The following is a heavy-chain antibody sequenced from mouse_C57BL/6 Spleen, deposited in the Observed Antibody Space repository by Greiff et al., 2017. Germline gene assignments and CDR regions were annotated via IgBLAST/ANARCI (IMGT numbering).Heavy chain of an antibody. Sequence: VQGVESGAELVKPGASVKISCKASGYAFSSYWMNWVKQRPGTGLEWIGQIYPGDGDTNYNGKFKGKATLTADKSSSTAYMQLSSLTSEDSAVYFCARRGITTVVAHIDYWGQGTTLTVSS. CDR3: ARRGITTVVAHIDY. V-gene: IGHV1-80*01. CDR1: GYAFSSYW. CDR2: IYPGDGDT. D-gene: IGHD1-1*01. J-gene: IGHJ2*01.